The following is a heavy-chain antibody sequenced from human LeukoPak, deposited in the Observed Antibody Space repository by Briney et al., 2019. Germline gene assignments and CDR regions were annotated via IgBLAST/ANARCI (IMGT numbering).Heavy chain of an antibody. CDR2: INPNNGGT. CDR3: ARMLRGEYYFDY. V-gene: IGHV1-2*02. D-gene: IGHD3-16*01. Sequence: GASVKVSCKASGYAFTGYYMHWVRQAPGQGLEWMGWINPNNGGTNYAQKLQGRVTMTRDTSISTAYMELSRLRSDDTAVYYCARMLRGEYYFDYWGQGTLVTVSS. J-gene: IGHJ4*02. CDR1: GYAFTGYY.